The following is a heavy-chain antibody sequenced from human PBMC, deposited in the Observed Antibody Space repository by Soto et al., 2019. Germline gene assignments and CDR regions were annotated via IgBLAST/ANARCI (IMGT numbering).Heavy chain of an antibody. Sequence: GALRLSCVASGFTFSTSVMHWVRQPPGKGLEWVALISNDGDEKYYGDSVEGRFSISRDNSKNALYLQMSSLRAEDTAVYFCAKARVRIAGADSFDHWGQGTLVTFSS. CDR3: AKARVRIAGADSFDH. V-gene: IGHV3-30*18. J-gene: IGHJ4*02. D-gene: IGHD1-26*01. CDR2: ISNDGDEK. CDR1: GFTFSTSV.